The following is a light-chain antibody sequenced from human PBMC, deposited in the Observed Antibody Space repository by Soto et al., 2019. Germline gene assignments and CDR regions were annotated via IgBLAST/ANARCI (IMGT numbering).Light chain of an antibody. J-gene: IGLJ2*01. V-gene: IGLV2-14*01. CDR1: SSDVGGYNY. CDR2: DVS. CDR3: SSYSSSSTLDVV. Sequence: QSALTQPASVSGSPGQSITISCTGTSSDVGGYNYVSWYQQHPGKAPKLIIYDVSNRPSGVSNRFSGSKSGNTASLTISGVQAEDEADYYCSSYSSSSTLDVVFGGGTKVTVL.